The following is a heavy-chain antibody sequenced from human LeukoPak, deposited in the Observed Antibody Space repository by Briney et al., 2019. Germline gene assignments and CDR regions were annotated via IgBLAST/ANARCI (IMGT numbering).Heavy chain of an antibody. D-gene: IGHD3-16*02. J-gene: IGHJ5*01. CDR2: IVGSGVST. CDR3: ARGFELITFGGAIGKWNWFDS. V-gene: IGHV3-23*01. CDR1: GFTLSGYA. Sequence: PGGSLRLSCAASGFTLSGYAMSWVRQAPGKGLEWVSVIVGSGVSTYYADSVKGRFTISRDISKNTLSLQMNSLRAEDTAVYYCARGFELITFGGAIGKWNWFDSWGQGTLVTVS.